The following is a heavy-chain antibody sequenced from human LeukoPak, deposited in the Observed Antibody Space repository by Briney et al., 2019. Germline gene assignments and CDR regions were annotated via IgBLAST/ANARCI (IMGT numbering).Heavy chain of an antibody. CDR1: GGSFSGYY. CDR3: ARGSLYDFWSGYYLGYYYMDV. V-gene: IGHV4-34*01. D-gene: IGHD3-3*01. CDR2: INHSGST. Sequence: KASETLSLTCAVYGGSFSGYYWSWIRQPPGKGLEWIGEINHSGSTNYNPSLKSRVTISVDTSKNQFSLKLSSVTAADTAVYYCARGSLYDFWSGYYLGYYYMDVWAKGPRSPSP. J-gene: IGHJ6*03.